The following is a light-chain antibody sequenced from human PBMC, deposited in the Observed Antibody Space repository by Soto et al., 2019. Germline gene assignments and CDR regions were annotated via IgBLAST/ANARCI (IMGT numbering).Light chain of an antibody. J-gene: IGKJ4*01. CDR3: QQYNNWPLT. CDR2: GAS. CDR1: QSVNSN. Sequence: EIVMTQSPATLSVSPGERATLSCRASQSVNSNLAWYQQKPGQAPRLLIYGASTRATDIPASFSGSGSGTEFTLTISSLQSEDFAVYYCQQYNNWPLTFGGETKVEIK. V-gene: IGKV3-15*01.